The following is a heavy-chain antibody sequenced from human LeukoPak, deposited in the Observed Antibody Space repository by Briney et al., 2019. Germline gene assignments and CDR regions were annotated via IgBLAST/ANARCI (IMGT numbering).Heavy chain of an antibody. CDR2: ISGSGDTT. CDR3: AKVRQWLVGHHFDH. D-gene: IGHD6-19*01. J-gene: IGHJ4*02. V-gene: IGHV3-23*01. Sequence: PGGSLRLSCAASGFTFSSFAMSWVRQAPGKGLEWVSPISGSGDTTYYADSVKGRFTISRDNSKNTLYLQMNSLRAEDTAVYYCAKVRQWLVGHHFDHWGQGTLVTVSS. CDR1: GFTFSSFA.